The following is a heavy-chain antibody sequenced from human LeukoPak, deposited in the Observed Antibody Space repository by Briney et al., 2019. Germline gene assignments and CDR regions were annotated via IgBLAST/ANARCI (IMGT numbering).Heavy chain of an antibody. V-gene: IGHV1-8*01. CDR3: ARDRYYDFWSGSHYFDY. CDR1: VYTFTSYD. Sequence: ASVKVSCKASVYTFTSYDINWARQATGQGLEWVGWINPNSGNTGYAQKFEGRVTITADKSTSTAYMELSSLRSEDTAVYYCARDRYYDFWSGSHYFDYWGQGTLVTVSS. D-gene: IGHD3-3*01. J-gene: IGHJ4*02. CDR2: INPNSGNT.